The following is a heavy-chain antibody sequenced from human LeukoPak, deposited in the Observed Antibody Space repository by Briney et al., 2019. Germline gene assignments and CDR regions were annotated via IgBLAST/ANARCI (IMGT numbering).Heavy chain of an antibody. D-gene: IGHD3-9*01. J-gene: IGHJ4*02. CDR1: GGSISSYY. Sequence: SETLSLTCTVSGGSISSYYWSWIRQPPGKGLEWIGYIYYSGSTNYNPSLKSRVTISVDTSKNQFSLKLSSVTAADTAVYYCGRHGPGYYRAEDYFDYGGQGTLVTVSS. V-gene: IGHV4-59*08. CDR3: GRHGPGYYRAEDYFDY. CDR2: IYYSGST.